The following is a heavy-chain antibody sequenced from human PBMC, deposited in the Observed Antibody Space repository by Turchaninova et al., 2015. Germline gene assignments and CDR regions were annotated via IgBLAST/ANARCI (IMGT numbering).Heavy chain of an antibody. J-gene: IGHJ4*02. CDR1: GGSISTDTYY. D-gene: IGHD5-18*01. CDR2: IYDGGNT. CDR3: AREYGRNTYVHYYCDT. Sequence: QLQLQESGPGLVKPSETLSLTCTVSGGSISTDTYYWVWIRQPPGKGLQGIGGIYDGGNTYYNQSLKSRVTISVDTSKNRFSLKLSSATAADSAVYFCAREYGRNTYVHYYCDTWGQGTLVTVSS. V-gene: IGHV4-39*07.